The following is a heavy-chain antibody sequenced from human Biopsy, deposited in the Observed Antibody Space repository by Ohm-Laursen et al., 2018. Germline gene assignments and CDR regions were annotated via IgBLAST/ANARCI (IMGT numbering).Heavy chain of an antibody. CDR2: MNPKSGKT. Sequence: ATVKISCKASGYAFIGSYIHWVRQATGQGPEWMGWMNPKSGKTGYEQKFRGRVTMTSDTSISTAYMELSSLGSEDTAAYYCARAVRNQLVSEYWGQGTLVTVSS. CDR1: GYAFIGSY. D-gene: IGHD1-1*01. CDR3: ARAVRNQLVSEY. V-gene: IGHV1-8*02. J-gene: IGHJ4*02.